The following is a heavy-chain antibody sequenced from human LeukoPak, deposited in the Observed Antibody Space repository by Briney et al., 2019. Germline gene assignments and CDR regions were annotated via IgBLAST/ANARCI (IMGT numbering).Heavy chain of an antibody. CDR3: AREGGLDYMDV. V-gene: IGHV3-7*01. CDR1: GGSISSYY. J-gene: IGHJ6*03. CDR2: IKQDGSEK. D-gene: IGHD5/OR15-5a*01. Sequence: ETLSLTCTVSGGSISSYYWSWVRQAPGKGLEWVANIKQDGSEKYYVDSVKGRFTISRDNAKNSLYLQMNSLRAEDTAVYYCAREGGLDYMDVWGKGTTVTVSS.